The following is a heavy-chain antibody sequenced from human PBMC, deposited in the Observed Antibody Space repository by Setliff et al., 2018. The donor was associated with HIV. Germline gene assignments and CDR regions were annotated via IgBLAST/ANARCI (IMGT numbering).Heavy chain of an antibody. J-gene: IGHJ2*01. D-gene: IGHD3-9*01. CDR2: IYYSGST. CDR1: GGSISSNTYY. Sequence: SETLSLTCAVSGGSISSNTYYWGWIRQPPGKGLEWIGSIYYSGSTYYNPSLKSRVTISVDTSKNQFSPKLGSVTAADTAVYYCARQGAGIQVRYFDWPWDPWTLDFDIWGRGTLVTVSS. CDR3: ARQGAGIQVRYFDWPWDPWTLDFDI. V-gene: IGHV4-39*01.